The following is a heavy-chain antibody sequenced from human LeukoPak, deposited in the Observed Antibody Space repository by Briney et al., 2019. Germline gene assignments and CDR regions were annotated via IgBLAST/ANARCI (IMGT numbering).Heavy chain of an antibody. V-gene: IGHV3-30*03. CDR1: RFPFSSYA. CDR2: ISEDGSKT. CDR3: ATRGLLGDY. Sequence: QAGGSLRLSCEAARFPFSSYAMHWVRQAPGKGLEWVAAISEDGSKTNYADSVKGRFTISRDNSKNTLFLEMNSLRREDTATYYCATRGLLGDYWGQGTLVSVSS. J-gene: IGHJ4*02. D-gene: IGHD4-17*01.